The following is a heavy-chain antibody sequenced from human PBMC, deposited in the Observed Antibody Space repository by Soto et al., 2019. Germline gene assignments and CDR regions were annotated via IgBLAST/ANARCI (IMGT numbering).Heavy chain of an antibody. Sequence: ASVKVSCKASGYTFTSYDINWVRQATGQRLEWMGWMNPNSGNTGYAQKFQGRVTMTRNTSISTAYMELSSLRSEDTAVYYCARGLDYYGSGLPYYYYYMDVWGKGTAVTVSS. CDR3: ARGLDYYGSGLPYYYYYMDV. D-gene: IGHD3-10*01. J-gene: IGHJ6*03. CDR1: GYTFTSYD. CDR2: MNPNSGNT. V-gene: IGHV1-8*01.